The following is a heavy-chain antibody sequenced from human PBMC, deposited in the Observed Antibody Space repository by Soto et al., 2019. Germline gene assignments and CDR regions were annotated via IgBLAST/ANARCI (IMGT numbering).Heavy chain of an antibody. J-gene: IGHJ4*02. CDR2: IYYRGST. CDR1: GDPVGIGTYY. CDR3: ARGLDYVGFDY. D-gene: IGHD4-17*01. Sequence: QVQLQESGPGLVKPWETLSLTCIVSGDPVGIGTYYGSGIRQPPGKGLEWIGYIYYRGSTNYNPPLKSRVTISIDTSRNQFSLKVNSVTAADTAVYYCARGLDYVGFDYWGQGTLVAVSS. V-gene: IGHV4-61*01.